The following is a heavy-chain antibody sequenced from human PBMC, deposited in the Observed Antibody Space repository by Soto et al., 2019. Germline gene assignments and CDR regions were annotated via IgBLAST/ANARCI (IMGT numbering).Heavy chain of an antibody. Sequence: SGPALGNPTETLTLTCTVSGFSLSNAGVGVSWIRRPPGKALEWLAHIFSNDEKSYSTSLKRRLTISKDTSKSQVVLTMTNMDPVDKATYYCARMVVVADKSRNWFETWGKGTLVTVSS. J-gene: IGHJ5*02. CDR3: ARMVVVADKSRNWFET. D-gene: IGHD2-15*01. CDR2: IFSNDEK. CDR1: GFSLSNAGVG. V-gene: IGHV2-26*01.